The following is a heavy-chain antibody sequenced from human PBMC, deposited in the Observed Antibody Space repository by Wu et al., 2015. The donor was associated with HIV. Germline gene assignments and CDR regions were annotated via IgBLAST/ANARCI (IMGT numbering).Heavy chain of an antibody. D-gene: IGHD6-13*01. CDR3: AREPLAAAGDYWYFDX. Sequence: QVQLVQSGTEVKKPGASVKVSCKASGYTFTRYVMSWLRQAPGQGLEWMGWINPYNGDTNYAQKFQGRVTMTTATSTSTAYMELRSLRSDDTAVYYCAREPLAAAGDYWYFDXWGRGTLVXVSS. J-gene: IGHJ2*01. CDR2: INPYNGDT. V-gene: IGHV1-18*01. CDR1: GYTFTRYV.